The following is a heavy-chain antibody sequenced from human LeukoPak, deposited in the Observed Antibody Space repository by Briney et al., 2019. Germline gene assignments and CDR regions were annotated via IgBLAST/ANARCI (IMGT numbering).Heavy chain of an antibody. CDR1: GFTFSSYA. D-gene: IGHD3-22*01. V-gene: IGHV3-23*01. Sequence: GGSLRLSCAASGFTFSSYAMSWVRQAPGKGLEWVSAISGSGGSTYYADSVKGRFTISRDNSKNTPYLQMNSLRAEDTAVYYCAKDATPTYYYDSSGPQVGYWGQGTLVTVSS. J-gene: IGHJ4*02. CDR2: ISGSGGST. CDR3: AKDATPTYYYDSSGPQVGY.